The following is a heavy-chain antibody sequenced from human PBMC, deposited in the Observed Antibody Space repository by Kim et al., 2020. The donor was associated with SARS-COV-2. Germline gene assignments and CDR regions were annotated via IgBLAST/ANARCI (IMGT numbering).Heavy chain of an antibody. J-gene: IGHJ3*02. D-gene: IGHD3-10*02. CDR3: AIDCAGRRTCYDAFAM. Sequence: GGSLRLSCAASGLTFSDAWMTWVRQAPGKGLEWVGRIKRTSDGGTKEFAAPVKGRFTIRSDDSKNTVWLQMNSLKTEDTAMYVCAIDCAGRRTCYDAFAMWGQGTMVTVSS. V-gene: IGHV3-15*01. CDR2: IKRTSDGGTK. CDR1: GLTFSDAW.